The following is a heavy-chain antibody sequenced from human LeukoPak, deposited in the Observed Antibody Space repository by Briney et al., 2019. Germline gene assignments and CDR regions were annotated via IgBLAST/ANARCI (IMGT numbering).Heavy chain of an antibody. V-gene: IGHV4-59*12. CDR1: GGSISTYY. CDR2: IYYSGST. Sequence: PSETLSLTCTVSGGSISTYYWSWIRQPPGKGLEWIGYIYYSGSTYYNPSLKSRVTISVDTSKNQFSLKLSSVTAADTAVYYCARDRYYGSGSYLRNYYYYGMDVWGQGTTVTVSS. D-gene: IGHD3-10*01. J-gene: IGHJ6*02. CDR3: ARDRYYGSGSYLRNYYYYGMDV.